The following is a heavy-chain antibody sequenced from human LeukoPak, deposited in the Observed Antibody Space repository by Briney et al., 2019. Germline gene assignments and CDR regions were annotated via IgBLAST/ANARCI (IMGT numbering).Heavy chain of an antibody. Sequence: GASVKVSCKASGYTFTSYDINWVRQATGQGLEWMGWMNPNSGNTGYAQKFQGRVNITRNTSISTAYMELSSLRSEDTAVYYRARGRRFVRGRFAYYFDYWGQGTLVTVSS. V-gene: IGHV1-8*03. J-gene: IGHJ4*02. CDR1: GYTFTSYD. CDR3: ARGRRFVRGRFAYYFDY. D-gene: IGHD3-16*01. CDR2: MNPNSGNT.